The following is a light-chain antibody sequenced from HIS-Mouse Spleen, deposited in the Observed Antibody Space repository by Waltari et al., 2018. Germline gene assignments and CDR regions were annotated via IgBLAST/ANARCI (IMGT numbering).Light chain of an antibody. CDR1: SSDVGRYNL. CDR2: EGS. CDR3: CSYAGSSTWV. J-gene: IGLJ3*02. V-gene: IGLV2-23*01. Sequence: QSALTQPASVSGSTGQSITIPCTGTSSDVGRYNLVPWYQQHPGKAPKLSIYEGSKRPSGVSNRFSGSKSGNTASLTISGLQAEDEADYYCCSYAGSSTWVFGGGTKLTVL.